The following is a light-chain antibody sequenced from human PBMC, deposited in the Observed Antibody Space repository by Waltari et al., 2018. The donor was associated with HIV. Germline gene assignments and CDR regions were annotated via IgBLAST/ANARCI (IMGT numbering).Light chain of an antibody. CDR1: TIGRRS. V-gene: IGLV3-21*02. J-gene: IGLJ1*01. CDR3: QVWDSDSDHYV. CDR2: YND. Sequence: SFVLTQPPSVSVAPGQTATITCGGNTIGRRSVHWYQQKPGQAPVLVIYYNDDRPSVIPERFSGAKSGNTATLTSTRVEVGDEADYYCQVWDSDSDHYVFGTGTEVTVL.